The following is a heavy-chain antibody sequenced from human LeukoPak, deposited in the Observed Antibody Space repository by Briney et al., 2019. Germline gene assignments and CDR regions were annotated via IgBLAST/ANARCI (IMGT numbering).Heavy chain of an antibody. D-gene: IGHD4-17*01. CDR2: IYHSGST. Sequence: PSETLSLTCTVSGYSISSGYYWGWIRQPPGKGLEWIGSIYHSGSTYYSPSLKSRVTISVDTSKNQFSLKLSSVTAADTAVYYCASSDYDDDAFDIWGQGTMVTVSS. J-gene: IGHJ3*02. CDR1: GYSISSGYY. CDR3: ASSDYDDDAFDI. V-gene: IGHV4-38-2*02.